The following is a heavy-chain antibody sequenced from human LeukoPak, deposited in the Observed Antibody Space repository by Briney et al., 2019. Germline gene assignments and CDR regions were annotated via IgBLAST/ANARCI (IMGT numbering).Heavy chain of an antibody. D-gene: IGHD2-2*01. CDR3: ARDLSGCSSTSCFGTFGY. CDR1: GFTFSGYW. J-gene: IGHJ4*02. V-gene: IGHV3-74*01. Sequence: GGSLRLSCAASGFTFSGYWMHWVRQAPGKGLVWVPRINSDGTSTSYADSVKGRFTISRDDAKNTLYLQMNSLRAEDTAVYYCARDLSGCSSTSCFGTFGYWGQGTLVTVSS. CDR2: INSDGTST.